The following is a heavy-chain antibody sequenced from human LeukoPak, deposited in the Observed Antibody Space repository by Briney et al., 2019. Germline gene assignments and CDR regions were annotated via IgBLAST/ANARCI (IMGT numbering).Heavy chain of an antibody. D-gene: IGHD6-6*01. CDR3: ARESSSSTHPTYYYYYGMDV. V-gene: IGHV3-53*01. CDR1: GFTVSSNY. CDR2: IYSGGST. J-gene: IGHJ6*02. Sequence: PGGSLRLSCAASGFTVSSNYMSWVRQAPGKGLEWVSVIYSGGSTYYADSVKGRFTISRDNSKNTLYLQMNSLRAEDTAVYYCARESSSSTHPTYYYYYGMDVWGQGTTVTVSS.